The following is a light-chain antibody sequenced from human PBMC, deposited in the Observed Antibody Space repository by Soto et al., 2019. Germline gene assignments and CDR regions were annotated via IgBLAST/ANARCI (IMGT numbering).Light chain of an antibody. Sequence: EIVLTQSPGTLSLSPGETATLSCRASQTVNSDYLAWFQQRPGQAPRLLIFATSRRATDIPDRFSGSGSGTGFTLAIRRLEPEDFAVYYCHQFGSSPRTLGQGTKVDIK. CDR2: ATS. CDR1: QTVNSDY. J-gene: IGKJ1*01. CDR3: HQFGSSPRT. V-gene: IGKV3-20*01.